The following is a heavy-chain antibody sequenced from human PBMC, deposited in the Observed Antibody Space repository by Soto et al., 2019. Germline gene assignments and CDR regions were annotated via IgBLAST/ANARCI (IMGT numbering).Heavy chain of an antibody. J-gene: IGHJ5*02. D-gene: IGHD6-13*01. V-gene: IGHV1-8*01. CDR1: GYTCTSYA. Sequence: QVQLVPSGAEVKKPGASVKVSCKASGYTCTSYAINWVRPATGQGLEWMGWVNPNSGNTGYAQNFQGRVTITRNTSISTAYVERSSLRSEDTAVYYCARAPPFRGSSWYFWSDPWGQGTLITVSS. CDR2: VNPNSGNT. CDR3: ARAPPFRGSSWYFWSDP.